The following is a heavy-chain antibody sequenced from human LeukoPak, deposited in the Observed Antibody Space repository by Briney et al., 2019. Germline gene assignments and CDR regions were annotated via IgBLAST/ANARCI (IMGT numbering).Heavy chain of an antibody. J-gene: IGHJ4*02. CDR1: GGSIGSDY. Sequence: PSEALSLTCTVSGGSIGSDYWTWIRQPPGKGLEYIGYIYYTGGTNYNPSLKSRVTISVDTSKNQFSLKLSSVTAADTAVYFCAKYGNSGWVIDNWGQGTLVTVSS. V-gene: IGHV4-59*08. CDR2: IYYTGGT. D-gene: IGHD6-19*01. CDR3: AKYGNSGWVIDN.